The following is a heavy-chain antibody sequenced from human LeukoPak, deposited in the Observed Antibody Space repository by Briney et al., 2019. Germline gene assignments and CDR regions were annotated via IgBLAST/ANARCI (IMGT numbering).Heavy chain of an antibody. D-gene: IGHD3-22*01. CDR3: ASRDYYDSSGYNDAFDI. V-gene: IGHV3-53*01. CDR2: IYSGGST. Sequence: GGSLRLSCAASGLFFSAYSMTWVRQAPGRGLEWVSVIYSGGSTYYADSVKGRFTISRDNSKNTLYLQMNSLRAEDTAVYYCASRDYYDSSGYNDAFDIWGQGTMVTVSS. CDR1: GLFFSAYS. J-gene: IGHJ3*02.